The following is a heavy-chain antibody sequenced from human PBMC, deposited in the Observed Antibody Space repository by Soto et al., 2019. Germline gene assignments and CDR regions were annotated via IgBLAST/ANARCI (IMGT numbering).Heavy chain of an antibody. CDR3: AKTELAAAVPRFPYYYGMDV. V-gene: IGHV3-23*01. CDR2: ISGSGGST. Sequence: GGSLRLSCAASGFTFSSYAMSWVRQAPGKGLEWVSAISGSGGSTYYADSVKGRFTISRDNSKNTLYLQMNSLRAEDTAVYYCAKTELAAAVPRFPYYYGMDVWGQGTTVTVSS. J-gene: IGHJ6*02. CDR1: GFTFSSYA. D-gene: IGHD6-13*01.